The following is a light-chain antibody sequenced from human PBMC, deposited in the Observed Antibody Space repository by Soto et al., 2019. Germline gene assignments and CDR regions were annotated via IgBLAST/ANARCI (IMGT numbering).Light chain of an antibody. V-gene: IGKV3-15*01. CDR3: QQYNNWPRT. Sequence: EIVRAQSPASLSLSPGAGVTLSFMASQNIGSNLAWYQQKPGQAPRLLIYTTYIRPTGIPASFSGSGSGTEFTLTISSLQSEDFAVYYCQQYNNWPRTFGLGTKVDIK. CDR1: QNIGSN. CDR2: TTY. J-gene: IGKJ1*01.